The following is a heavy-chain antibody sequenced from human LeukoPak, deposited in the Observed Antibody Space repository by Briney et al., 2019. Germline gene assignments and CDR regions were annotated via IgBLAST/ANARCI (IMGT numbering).Heavy chain of an antibody. CDR3: ARALTTTGAWYSYYMDV. CDR1: GGTFSSYA. J-gene: IGHJ6*03. CDR2: IIPMLGTV. Sequence: SVTVSCKASGGTFSSYAINWVRQAPGQGLEWMGRIIPMLGTVNYAQKFQGRVTIIADKLTSTAYMELSSLRSEDTAMYYCARALTTTGAWYSYYMDVWGKGTTVTVSS. V-gene: IGHV1-69*04. D-gene: IGHD2-8*01.